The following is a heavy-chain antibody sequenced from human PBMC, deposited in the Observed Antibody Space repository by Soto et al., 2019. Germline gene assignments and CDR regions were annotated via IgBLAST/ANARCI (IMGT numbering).Heavy chain of an antibody. Sequence: PGGSLRLSCAASGFTFSSYAMSWVRQAPGKGLEWVSAISGSGGSTYYADSVKGRFTISRDNSKNTLYLQVNSLRAEDTAVYYCARDITMIVVVITNPLFDYWGQGTLVTV. CDR1: GFTFSSYA. CDR2: ISGSGGST. V-gene: IGHV3-23*01. D-gene: IGHD3-22*01. J-gene: IGHJ4*02. CDR3: ARDITMIVVVITNPLFDY.